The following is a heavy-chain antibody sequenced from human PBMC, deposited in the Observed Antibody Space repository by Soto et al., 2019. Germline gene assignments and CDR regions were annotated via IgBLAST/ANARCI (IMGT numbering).Heavy chain of an antibody. J-gene: IGHJ4*02. CDR1: GYAFANYW. CDR3: ARSPSQGWYQHFDY. CDR2: IYPGDSDT. Sequence: GESLKISCEASGYAFANYWIGWVRQMPGKGLEWMGIIYPGDSDTRYSPSFQGHVTISVDKSIGTAYLQWSSLEASDTAIYYCARSPSQGWYQHFDYWGQGTLVTVSS. D-gene: IGHD6-19*01. V-gene: IGHV5-51*01.